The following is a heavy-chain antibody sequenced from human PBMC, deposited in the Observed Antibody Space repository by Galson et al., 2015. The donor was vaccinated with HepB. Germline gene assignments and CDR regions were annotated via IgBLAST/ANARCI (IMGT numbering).Heavy chain of an antibody. J-gene: IGHJ4*02. CDR3: ARHPYYYDSSGYYYVLGDY. D-gene: IGHD3-22*01. CDR1: GYSFTSYW. Sequence: QSGAEVKKPGESPRISCKGSGYSFTSYWISWVRQMPGKGLEWMGRIDPSDSYTNYSPSFQGHVTISADKSISTAYLQWSSLKASDTAMYYCARHPYYYDSSGYYYVLGDYWGQGTLVTVSS. V-gene: IGHV5-10-1*01. CDR2: IDPSDSYT.